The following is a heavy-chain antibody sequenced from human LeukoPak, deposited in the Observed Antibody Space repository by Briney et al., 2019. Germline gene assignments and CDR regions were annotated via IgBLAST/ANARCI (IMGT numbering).Heavy chain of an antibody. CDR3: ARSFSRWFDP. V-gene: IGHV4-59*08. CDR1: GGSFSGYY. J-gene: IGHJ5*02. D-gene: IGHD2-2*01. CDR2: IHYSGST. Sequence: SETLSLTCAVYGGSFSGYYWSWIRQPPGKGLEWIGYIHYSGSTNYNPSLKSRVTISVDTSKNQFSLKLSSVTAADTAVYYRARSFSRWFDPWGQGTLVTVSS.